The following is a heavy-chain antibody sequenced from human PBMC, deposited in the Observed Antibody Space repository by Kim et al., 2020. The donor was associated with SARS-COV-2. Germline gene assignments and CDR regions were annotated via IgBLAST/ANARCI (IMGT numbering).Heavy chain of an antibody. J-gene: IGHJ4*02. D-gene: IGHD3-10*01. CDR2: ISSSSSYI. V-gene: IGHV3-21*01. CDR3: ARGMVRGVSPLYYFDY. Sequence: LSLTCAASGFTFSSYSMNWVRQAPGKGLEWVSSISSSSSYIYYADSVKGRFTISRDNAKNSLYLQMNSLRAEDTAVYYCARGMVRGVSPLYYFDYWGQGTLVTVSS. CDR1: GFTFSSYS.